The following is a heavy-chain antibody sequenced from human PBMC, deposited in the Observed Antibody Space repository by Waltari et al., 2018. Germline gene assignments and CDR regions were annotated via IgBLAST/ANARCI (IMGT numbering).Heavy chain of an antibody. D-gene: IGHD4-17*01. Sequence: EVQLLESGGGLVQPGGSLRLSCVASGFIFSNYVMTWVRQAPGKGLEWVSSVSVSGRRTYYADSVKGRFTISRDNSKNTLYLQVDSLRAQDTAVYYCGRDPNGDYVGAFDFWGQGTMVTVSS. V-gene: IGHV3-23*01. J-gene: IGHJ3*01. CDR2: VSVSGRRT. CDR1: GFIFSNYV. CDR3: GRDPNGDYVGAFDF.